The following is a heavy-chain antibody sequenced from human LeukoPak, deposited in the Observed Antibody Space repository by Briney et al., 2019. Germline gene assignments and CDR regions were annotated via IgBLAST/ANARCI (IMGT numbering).Heavy chain of an antibody. CDR3: ARSRHSYDSSGFPHY. J-gene: IGHJ4*02. Sequence: PGGSLRLSCAASGFNFDDYVMSWVRQAPGKGLEWVSGINWNGGSRGYADSVKGRFTISRDNAKNSLYPQMNSLRAEDTALYYCARSRHSYDSSGFPHYWGQGTLVTVSS. CDR2: INWNGGSR. CDR1: GFNFDDYV. V-gene: IGHV3-20*04. D-gene: IGHD3-22*01.